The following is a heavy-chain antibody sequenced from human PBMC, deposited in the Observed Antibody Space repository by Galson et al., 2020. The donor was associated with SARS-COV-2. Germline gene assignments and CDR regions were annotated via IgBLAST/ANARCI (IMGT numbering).Heavy chain of an antibody. CDR3: ARTRFGDLAVAGFYYFDY. CDR1: GFSLSTSGMC. Sequence: SGPTLVKPTQTLTLTCTFSGFSLSTSGMCVSWIRQPPGKALEWLALIDWDDDKYYSTSLKTRLTISKDTSKNQVVLTMTNMDPVDTATYYCARTRFGDLAVAGFYYFDYWGQGTLVTGSS. CDR2: IDWDDDK. D-gene: IGHD6-19*01. V-gene: IGHV2-70*01. J-gene: IGHJ4*02.